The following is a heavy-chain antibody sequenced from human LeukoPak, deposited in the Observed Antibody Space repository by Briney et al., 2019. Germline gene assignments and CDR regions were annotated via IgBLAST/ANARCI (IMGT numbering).Heavy chain of an antibody. CDR1: GFTFSTYG. D-gene: IGHD3-22*01. CDR2: IRYDGSNK. Sequence: GGTLRLSCAASGFTFSTYGMSWVRQAPGKGLEWVAFIRYDGSNKYYADSVKGRFTISRDNSKNTLYLQMNSLRAEDTAVYYCAKERLTYYDSSGFSYWGQGTLVTVSS. J-gene: IGHJ4*02. V-gene: IGHV3-30*02. CDR3: AKERLTYYDSSGFSY.